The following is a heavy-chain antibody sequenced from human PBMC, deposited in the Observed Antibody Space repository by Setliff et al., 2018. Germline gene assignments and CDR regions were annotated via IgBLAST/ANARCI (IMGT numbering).Heavy chain of an antibody. V-gene: IGHV4-39*07. Sequence: PSETLSLTCTVSGGSISSSSYYWGWIRQPPGKGLEWIGSIYCSGSTYYNPSLKSRVTISVDTSKNQFSLKLSSVTAADTAVYYCARRETYYNFWSGYFDYWGQGTLVTVSS. D-gene: IGHD3-3*01. CDR1: GGSISSSSYY. J-gene: IGHJ4*02. CDR2: IYCSGST. CDR3: ARRETYYNFWSGYFDY.